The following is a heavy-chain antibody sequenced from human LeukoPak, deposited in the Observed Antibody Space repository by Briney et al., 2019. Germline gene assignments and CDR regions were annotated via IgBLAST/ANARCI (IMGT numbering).Heavy chain of an antibody. CDR3: AREGVLRFLEWRYYFDY. D-gene: IGHD3-3*01. CDR1: GGSISSGDYY. CDR2: IYYSGST. J-gene: IGHJ4*02. Sequence: SQTLSLTCTVSGGSISSGDYYWSWIRQPPGKGLEWIGYIYYSGSTYYNPSLKSRITISVDTSKNQFSLKLSSVTAADTAVYYRAREGVLRFLEWRYYFDYWGQGTLVTVSS. V-gene: IGHV4-30-4*08.